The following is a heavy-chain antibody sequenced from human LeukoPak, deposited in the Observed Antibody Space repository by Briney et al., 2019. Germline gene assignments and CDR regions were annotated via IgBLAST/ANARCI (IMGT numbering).Heavy chain of an antibody. V-gene: IGHV3-7*01. J-gene: IGHJ5*02. CDR1: GFTFSSYA. CDR3: ARDLGMATMANWFDP. D-gene: IGHD5-24*01. Sequence: GGSLRLSCAASGFTFSSYAMSWVRQAPVKGLEWVANIKQDGSEKYYVDSVKGRFTISRDNAKNSLYLQMNSLRAEDTAVYYCARDLGMATMANWFDPWGQGTLVTVSS. CDR2: IKQDGSEK.